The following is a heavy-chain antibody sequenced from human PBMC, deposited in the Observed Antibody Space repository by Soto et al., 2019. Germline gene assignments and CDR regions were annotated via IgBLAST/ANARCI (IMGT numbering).Heavy chain of an antibody. CDR1: GFTFSNAW. Sequence: EVQLVESGGGLVKPGGSLRLSCAASGFTFSNAWMSWVRQAPGKGLEWVGRIKSKTDGGTTDYAAPVKGRFTISRDDSKNTLYLQMNSLKTEDTAVYYCTTQFSIFGAAGIPYYYYGMDVWGQGTTVTVSS. D-gene: IGHD3-3*01. CDR3: TTQFSIFGAAGIPYYYYGMDV. J-gene: IGHJ6*02. V-gene: IGHV3-15*01. CDR2: IKSKTDGGTT.